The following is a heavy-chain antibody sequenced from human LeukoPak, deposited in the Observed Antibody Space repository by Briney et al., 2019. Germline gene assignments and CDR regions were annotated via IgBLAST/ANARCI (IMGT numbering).Heavy chain of an antibody. V-gene: IGHV2-70*11. CDR3: ARRAPHYYISADGTGMDV. CDR1: GFSLSASGMC. Sequence: SGPALVKPTQTLTLTCTVSGFSLSASGMCVIWVRQPPGKALEGLARIDWDDDKYYSTSLRTRLTISKDTYKNQVVLTMTNMDPVDTATYYCARRAPHYYISADGTGMDVWGQGTTVTVSS. CDR2: IDWDDDK. D-gene: IGHD3-10*01. J-gene: IGHJ6*02.